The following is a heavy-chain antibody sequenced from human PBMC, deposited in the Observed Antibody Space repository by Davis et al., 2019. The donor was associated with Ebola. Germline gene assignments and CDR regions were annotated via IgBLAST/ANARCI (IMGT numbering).Heavy chain of an antibody. J-gene: IGHJ6*02. CDR3: ARGGYFDWLTRWHYYGMDV. D-gene: IGHD3-9*01. V-gene: IGHV1-8*01. CDR2: MNPNSENT. CDR1: VYTFTTYD. Sequence: AASVKVSCKASVYTFTTYDIHWVRQATGQGLEWMGWMNPNSENTGYAQKFQGRVTMTRSTSISTAYMELSSLRSEDTAVYYCARGGYFDWLTRWHYYGMDVWGQGTTVTVSS.